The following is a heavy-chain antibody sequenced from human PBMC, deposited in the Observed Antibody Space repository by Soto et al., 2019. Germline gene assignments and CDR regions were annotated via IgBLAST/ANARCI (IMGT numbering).Heavy chain of an antibody. CDR3: AGKVSYYDFWSGNWFDP. D-gene: IGHD3-3*01. Sequence: QVQLVQSGAEVKKPGASVKVSCKASGYTFTSYGISWVRQAPGQGLEWMGWISAYNGNTNYAQKLQGRVTMTTDTATSTAYMELRSLRSDDTAVYYCAGKVSYYDFWSGNWFDPWGQGTLVTVSS. V-gene: IGHV1-18*01. J-gene: IGHJ5*02. CDR1: GYTFTSYG. CDR2: ISAYNGNT.